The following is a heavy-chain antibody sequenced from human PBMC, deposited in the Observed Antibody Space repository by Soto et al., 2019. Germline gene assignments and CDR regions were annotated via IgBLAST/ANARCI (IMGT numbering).Heavy chain of an antibody. Sequence: QVQLQQWGAGLLKPSETLSLTCAVYGGSFSGYYWSWIRQPPGKGLEWIGEINHSGSTNYNPSLKSRVTISVDTSKNQSSLKLSSVTAADTAVYYCARGLKPPHIAAAPRTYYFDYWGQGTLVTVSS. D-gene: IGHD6-13*01. V-gene: IGHV4-34*01. CDR1: GGSFSGYY. CDR2: INHSGST. CDR3: ARGLKPPHIAAAPRTYYFDY. J-gene: IGHJ4*02.